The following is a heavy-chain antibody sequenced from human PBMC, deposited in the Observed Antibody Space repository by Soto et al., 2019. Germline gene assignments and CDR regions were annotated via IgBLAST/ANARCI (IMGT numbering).Heavy chain of an antibody. Sequence: VQLVESGGGLVQPGRSLRLSCAASGFTFDDYAMHWVRQAPGKGLEWVSGISWNSGSIGYADSVKGRFTISRDNAKNSLYLQMNSLRAEDTALYYCAKDRGCSGGSCYHYFDYWGQGTLVTVSS. CDR1: GFTFDDYA. J-gene: IGHJ4*02. D-gene: IGHD2-15*01. V-gene: IGHV3-9*01. CDR3: AKDRGCSGGSCYHYFDY. CDR2: ISWNSGSI.